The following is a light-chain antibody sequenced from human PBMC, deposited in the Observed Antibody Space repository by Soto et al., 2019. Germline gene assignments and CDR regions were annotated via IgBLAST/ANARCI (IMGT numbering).Light chain of an antibody. CDR1: QSVSSN. CDR3: QQYNNWPPMA. Sequence: EIVMTQSPATLSVSPGERATLSCRASQSVSSNLAWYQQKPGQAPRLLIYGASTRATGIPARFSGSGSGTXXXXXXSXXQSXXFAVYYCQQYNNWPPMAFGQGTKVEIK. CDR2: GAS. J-gene: IGKJ1*01. V-gene: IGKV3-15*01.